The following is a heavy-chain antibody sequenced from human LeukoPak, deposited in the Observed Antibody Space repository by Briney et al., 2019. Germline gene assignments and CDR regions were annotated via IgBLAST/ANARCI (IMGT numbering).Heavy chain of an antibody. CDR2: IYHSGST. V-gene: IGHV4-38-2*02. D-gene: IGHD6-13*01. CDR1: GYSISSGYY. Sequence: SETLSLTCTVSGYSISSGYYWGWIRQPPGKGLEWIGSIYHSGSTYYNPSLKSRVTMSVDTSKNQFSLKLSSVTAADTAVYYCAREFSSSWSIYYYYYMDVWGKGTAVTISS. J-gene: IGHJ6*03. CDR3: AREFSSSWSIYYYYYMDV.